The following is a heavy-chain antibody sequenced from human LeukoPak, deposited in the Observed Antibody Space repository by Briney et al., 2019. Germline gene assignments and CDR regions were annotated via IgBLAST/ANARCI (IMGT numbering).Heavy chain of an antibody. CDR1: GGSISSSSYY. CDR3: ARGWSWFDP. D-gene: IGHD1-1*01. V-gene: IGHV4-61*01. Sequence: SETLSLTCTVSGGSISSSSYYWSWIRQPPGKGLEWIGYIYYSGSTNYNPSLKSRVTISVDTSKNQFSLKLSSVTAADTAVYYCARGWSWFDPWGQGTLVTVSS. J-gene: IGHJ5*02. CDR2: IYYSGST.